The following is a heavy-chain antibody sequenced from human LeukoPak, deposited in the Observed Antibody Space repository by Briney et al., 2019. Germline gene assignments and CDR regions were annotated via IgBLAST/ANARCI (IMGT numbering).Heavy chain of an antibody. CDR2: IYHSGST. Sequence: PSETLSLTCTVSGYSINSGYYWGWIRQPPGKGLEWIGSIYHSGSTYYNPSLKSRVTISVDASKNQFSLKLSSVTAADTAVYYCARDRAGYYDILTGYYHSGGTIDYWGQGTLVTVSS. CDR1: GYSINSGYY. J-gene: IGHJ4*02. V-gene: IGHV4-38-2*02. D-gene: IGHD3-9*01. CDR3: ARDRAGYYDILTGYYHSGGTIDY.